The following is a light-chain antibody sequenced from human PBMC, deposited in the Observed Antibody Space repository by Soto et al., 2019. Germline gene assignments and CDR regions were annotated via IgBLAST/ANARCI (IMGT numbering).Light chain of an antibody. CDR2: AAS. V-gene: IGKV3-20*01. CDR1: QSVSSSF. J-gene: IGKJ2*01. Sequence: EIVLTQSPGTLSLSPGQSATLLCRASQSVSSSFLAWYQQKPGQAPRLLISAASTRATGIPDRFSGSGSGTDFSLNISRLEPEDFAVYYCQQFGNSPLMYTFGQGTKLEIK. CDR3: QQFGNSPLMYT.